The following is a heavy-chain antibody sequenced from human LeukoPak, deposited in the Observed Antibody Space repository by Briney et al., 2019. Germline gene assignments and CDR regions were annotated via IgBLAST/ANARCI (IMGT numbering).Heavy chain of an antibody. J-gene: IGHJ4*02. CDR1: GFTLSSYN. V-gene: IGHV3-48*04. D-gene: IGHD7-27*01. CDR3: ARKWGRI. CDR2: ISSGSSTM. Sequence: GGSLRLSCAASGFTLSSYNMNRVRQAPGQGLEWVSHISSGSSTMYYADSVKGRFTISRDNAKNSLCLQMNSLRAEDTAVYYCARKWGRIWGQGTLVTVSS.